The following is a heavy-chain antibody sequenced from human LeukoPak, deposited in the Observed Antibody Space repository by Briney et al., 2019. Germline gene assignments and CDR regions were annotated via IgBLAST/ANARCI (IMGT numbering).Heavy chain of an antibody. CDR2: IYHSASA. D-gene: IGHD2/OR15-2a*01. J-gene: IGHJ3*02. CDR3: ARESENRGAFDI. V-gene: IGHV4-30-2*01. Sequence: SQTLSLTCAVSGGSISSGGYAWGWVRQPPGKGLEWIVYIYHSASAYYNPSLKSRVTISVARSKNQFSLKLSSVTAADTAVYYCARESENRGAFDIWGQGTMVTVSS. CDR1: GGSISSGGYA.